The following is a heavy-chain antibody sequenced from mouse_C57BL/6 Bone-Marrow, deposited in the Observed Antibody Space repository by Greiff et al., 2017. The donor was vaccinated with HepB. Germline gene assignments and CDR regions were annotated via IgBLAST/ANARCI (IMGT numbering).Heavy chain of an antibody. CDR2: IWTGGGT. CDR3: ARERAAQATWAMEY. V-gene: IGHV2-9-1*01. D-gene: IGHD3-2*02. CDR1: GFSLTSYA. J-gene: IGHJ4*01. Sequence: QVQLQESGPGLVAPSQSLSITCTVSGFSLTSYAISWVRQPPGKGLEWLGVIWTGGGTNYNSALKSRLSISKDNSKSQVFLKMNSLQTDDTARYYCARERAAQATWAMEYWGQGTSVTVSS.